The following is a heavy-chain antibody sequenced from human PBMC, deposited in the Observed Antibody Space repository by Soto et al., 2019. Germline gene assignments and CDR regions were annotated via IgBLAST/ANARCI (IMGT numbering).Heavy chain of an antibody. Sequence: QVRLVQTGAEVKEPGASVRGSCRASGYTFRRYAMHWVRQAPGQSLERVGWISAGNGNARYSQDFQDRVTITRETSANSLYMEMSRLKSEATAVYYCAREGQLLAGDFWGQGTLVTVSP. D-gene: IGHD6-19*01. CDR2: ISAGNGNA. J-gene: IGHJ4*02. CDR3: AREGQLLAGDF. CDR1: GYTFRRYA. V-gene: IGHV1-3*01.